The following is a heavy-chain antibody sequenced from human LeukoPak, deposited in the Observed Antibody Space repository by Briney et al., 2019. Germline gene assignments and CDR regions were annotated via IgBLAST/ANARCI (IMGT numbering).Heavy chain of an antibody. CDR2: ISGSGGST. V-gene: IGHV3-23*01. CDR3: ARGSWFGELLFDY. CDR1: GFTFSSYA. D-gene: IGHD3-10*01. Sequence: PGGSLRLSCAASGFTFSSYAMSWVRQAPGKGLEWVSAISGSGGSTSYAQKFQGRVTMTRDTSTSTVYMELSSLRSEDTAVYYCARGSWFGELLFDYWGQGTLVTVSS. J-gene: IGHJ4*02.